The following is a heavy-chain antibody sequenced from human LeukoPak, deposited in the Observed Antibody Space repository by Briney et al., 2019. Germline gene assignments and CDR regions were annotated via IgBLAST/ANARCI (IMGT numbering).Heavy chain of an antibody. J-gene: IGHJ4*02. Sequence: GGSLRLSCAASGFTFSSYAMSWVRQAPGKGLEWVSAISGSGGSTYYADSVKGRFTISRDNSKNTLYLQMNSLRAEDTAVYYCANWRCSYGFYFDYWGQGTLVTVSS. V-gene: IGHV3-23*01. CDR3: ANWRCSYGFYFDY. CDR2: ISGSGGST. CDR1: GFTFSSYA. D-gene: IGHD5-18*01.